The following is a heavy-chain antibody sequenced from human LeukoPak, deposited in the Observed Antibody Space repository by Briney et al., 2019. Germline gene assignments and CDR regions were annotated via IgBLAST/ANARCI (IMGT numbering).Heavy chain of an antibody. Sequence: GRSLRLSCAASGFTFSSYGMHWVRQAPGKGLEWVAVIWYDGSNKCYADSVKGRFTISRDNSKNTLYLQMNSLRAEDTAVYYCAGDYGEYYYGMDVWGQGTTVTASS. J-gene: IGHJ6*02. CDR3: AGDYGEYYYGMDV. D-gene: IGHD4-17*01. CDR1: GFTFSSYG. V-gene: IGHV3-33*01. CDR2: IWYDGSNK.